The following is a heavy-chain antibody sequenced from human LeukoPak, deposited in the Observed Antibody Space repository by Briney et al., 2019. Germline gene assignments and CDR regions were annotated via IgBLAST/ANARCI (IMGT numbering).Heavy chain of an antibody. CDR1: GYTFTSYY. V-gene: IGHV1-46*01. Sequence: ASVKLSCKASGYTFTSYYMHWVRQAPGQGLEWMGIIDPSGGSTSYAQKFQGRVTMTRDMSTSTVYMELSSMRSEDTAVYYCARGSAVAGNMLPLGYYYYMDVWGKGTTVTVSS. J-gene: IGHJ6*03. CDR2: IDPSGGST. CDR3: ARGSAVAGNMLPLGYYYYMDV. D-gene: IGHD6-19*01.